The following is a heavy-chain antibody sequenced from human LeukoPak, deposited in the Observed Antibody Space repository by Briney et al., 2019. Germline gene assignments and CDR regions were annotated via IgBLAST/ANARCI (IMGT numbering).Heavy chain of an antibody. CDR3: ARERGLWFGEFIDY. D-gene: IGHD3-10*01. CDR1: GASIRDPY. CDR2: MSHSGSS. Sequence: SETLSLTCSVSGASIRDPYWSWLRQPPGKALEWIGYMSHSGSSNYNPSLKSRVTISVDTSKNQFSLKLSSVTAADTAVYYCARERGLWFGEFIDYWGQGTLVTVSS. V-gene: IGHV4-59*11. J-gene: IGHJ4*02.